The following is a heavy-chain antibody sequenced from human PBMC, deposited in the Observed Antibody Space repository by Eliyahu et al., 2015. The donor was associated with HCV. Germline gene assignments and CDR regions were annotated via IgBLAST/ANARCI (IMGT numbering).Heavy chain of an antibody. CDR2: IYLDDSDT. V-gene: IGHV5-51*01. CDR1: EDSVISYW. D-gene: IGHD4-17*01. J-gene: IGHJ2*01. CDR3: TRFGDHGWYFGL. Sequence: EVQLVQSGAEVKKAGESLKISCKAYEDSVISYWXGWVRQMPGKGLEYIGIIYLDDSDTRYSPSFQGQVTISVDKSITTAYLQWSSLKASDTAMYYCTRFGDHGWYFGLWGRGTQVTVSS.